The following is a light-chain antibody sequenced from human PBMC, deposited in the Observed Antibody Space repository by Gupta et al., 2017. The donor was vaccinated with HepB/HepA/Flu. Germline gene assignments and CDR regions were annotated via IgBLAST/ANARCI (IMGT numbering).Light chain of an antibody. V-gene: IGLV1-51*02. CDR2: ENN. J-gene: IGLJ1*01. Sequence: QPVFTQPPSVSAAPGQKVTISCSGSSFNIGNNFVSWYQQLPGTAPKLLIFENNKRPSGIPDRFSGSKSGASATLGVTRLQTGDEADYYCGTWDSSLNQGVFGTGTRLTVL. CDR3: GTWDSSLNQGV. CDR1: SFNIGNNF.